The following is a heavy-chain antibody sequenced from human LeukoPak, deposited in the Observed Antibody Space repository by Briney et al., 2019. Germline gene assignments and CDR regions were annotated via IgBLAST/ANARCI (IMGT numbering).Heavy chain of an antibody. Sequence: GGSLRLSCTASEFTFSTYFMNWVRQAPGKGLEWVSAVSTSGGVTYYADSVKGRFTISRDNSKNTLYLQMNSPRAEDTAVCYCARQVGYCSDGNCYFDYWGQGTLVTVSS. CDR3: ARQVGYCSDGNCYFDY. V-gene: IGHV3-23*01. CDR1: EFTFSTYF. J-gene: IGHJ4*02. CDR2: VSTSGGVT. D-gene: IGHD2-15*01.